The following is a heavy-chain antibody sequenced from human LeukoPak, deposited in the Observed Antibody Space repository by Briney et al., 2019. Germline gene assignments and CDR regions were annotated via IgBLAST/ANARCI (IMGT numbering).Heavy chain of an antibody. J-gene: IGHJ3*02. V-gene: IGHV3-23*01. CDR2: ISGGGGST. Sequence: GGSLRLSCAGSGFTFSNYAMNWVRQAPGKGLEWVSTISGGGGSTYYADSVKGRFTISRDNSKSTLYLQMNSLRAEDTAIYYCVRGGIAVAGLDAFDIWGQGTVVTVFS. CDR3: VRGGIAVAGLDAFDI. D-gene: IGHD6-19*01. CDR1: GFTFSNYA.